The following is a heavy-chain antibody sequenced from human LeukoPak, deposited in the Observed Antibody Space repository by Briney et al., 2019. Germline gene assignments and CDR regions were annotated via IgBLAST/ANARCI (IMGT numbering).Heavy chain of an antibody. D-gene: IGHD1-26*01. V-gene: IGHV3-11*01. J-gene: IGHJ4*02. Sequence: GGSRRLSCAASGFTFTDYYMAWIRQAPGKGLEWVSYISSSGTAYHADSVKGRFTIYRDNDKSSVHLQMNTLRAEDTAVYYCVRSKWELGYWGQGTLVTVSS. CDR1: GFTFTDYY. CDR3: VRSKWELGY. CDR2: ISSSGTA.